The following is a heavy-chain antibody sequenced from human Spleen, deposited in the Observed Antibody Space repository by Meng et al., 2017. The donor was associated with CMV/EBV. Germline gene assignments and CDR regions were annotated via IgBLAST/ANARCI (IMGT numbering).Heavy chain of an antibody. V-gene: IGHV4-31*03. CDR2: IYYSGTT. J-gene: IGHJ4*02. Sequence: CTVSGASISSGSYYWSWIRQHPGKGPEWIGNIYYSGTTYYTPSLKSRLIISVDTSTNHFSLRLSSVTAADTVVYYCARQTSAAIYFDSWGRGTLVTVSS. D-gene: IGHD2-2*01. CDR1: GASISSGSYY. CDR3: ARQTSAAIYFDS.